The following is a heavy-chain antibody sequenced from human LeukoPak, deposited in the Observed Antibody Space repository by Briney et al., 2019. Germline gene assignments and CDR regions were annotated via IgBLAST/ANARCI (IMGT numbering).Heavy chain of an antibody. J-gene: IGHJ5*02. CDR1: GFTVSSNY. Sequence: GGSLRLSCAASGFTVSSNYMSWVRQAPGKGLEWVSVIYSGGSTYYADSVKGRFTISRDNSKNTLYLQMNSLRAEDTAVYYCARDGIGDYWFDPWGQGTLVTVSS. V-gene: IGHV3-66*01. CDR3: ARDGIGDYWFDP. CDR2: IYSGGST. D-gene: IGHD4-17*01.